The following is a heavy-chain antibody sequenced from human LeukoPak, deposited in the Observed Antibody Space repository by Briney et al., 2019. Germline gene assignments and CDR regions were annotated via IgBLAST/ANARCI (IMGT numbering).Heavy chain of an antibody. CDR2: ISYDGSNK. J-gene: IGHJ4*02. CDR1: GFTFSSYG. D-gene: IGHD6-19*01. CDR3: ARDQIAVAGTTLDY. Sequence: PGGSLRLSCAASGFTFSSYGMHWVRQAPGKGPEWVAVISYDGSNKYYADSVKGRFTISRDNSKNTLYLQMNSLRAEDTAVYYCARDQIAVAGTTLDYWGQGTLVTVSS. V-gene: IGHV3-30*03.